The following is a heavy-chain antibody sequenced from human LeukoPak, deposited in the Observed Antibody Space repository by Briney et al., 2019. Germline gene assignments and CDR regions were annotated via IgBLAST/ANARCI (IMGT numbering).Heavy chain of an antibody. CDR3: AGLVGRYSSGLYYYYFDY. V-gene: IGHV4-4*02. CDR2: MYLSGTT. D-gene: IGHD3-22*01. J-gene: IGHJ4*02. Sequence: PSGTLSLTCTVSGDSINSLDLWSWVRQPPGKGLEWIGEMYLSGTTHSNPSVKSRVTISIDKSKNQFFLNLSSVSAADTAVYYCAGLVGRYSSGLYYYYFDYWGQGTLVTVSS. CDR1: GDSINSLDL.